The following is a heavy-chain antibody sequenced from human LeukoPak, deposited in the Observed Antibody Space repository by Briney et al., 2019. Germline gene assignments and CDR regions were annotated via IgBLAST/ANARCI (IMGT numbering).Heavy chain of an antibody. J-gene: IGHJ6*03. D-gene: IGHD5-24*01. CDR1: AGSFSDYY. CDR3: ARRLQSASQYMDV. CDR2: INHSGIT. Sequence: SETLSRTCAVYAGSFSDYYWSWIRQPPGKGQEWIGEINHSGITNYNPSLKSRVSILVDTSKNQFSLKLSSVTAADTAIYYCARRLQSASQYMDVWGKGTTVTVSS. V-gene: IGHV4-34*01.